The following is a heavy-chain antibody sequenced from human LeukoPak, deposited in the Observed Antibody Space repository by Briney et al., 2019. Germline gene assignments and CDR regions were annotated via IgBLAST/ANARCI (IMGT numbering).Heavy chain of an antibody. D-gene: IGHD1-7*01. CDR3: AKDRTDELTYFDY. J-gene: IGHJ4*02. V-gene: IGHV3-33*06. Sequence: GGSLRLSCAASGFTFSDYYMSWIRQAPGKGLEWVAVIWYDGSNKYYADSVKGRFTISRDNSKNTLYLQMNSLRAEDTAVYYCAKDRTDELTYFDYWGQGTLVTVSS. CDR1: GFTFSDYY. CDR2: IWYDGSNK.